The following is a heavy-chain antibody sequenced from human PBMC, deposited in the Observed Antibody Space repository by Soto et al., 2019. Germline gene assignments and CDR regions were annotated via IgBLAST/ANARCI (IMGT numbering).Heavy chain of an antibody. CDR1: GFSVSDQY. CDR2: TRNKVYSYTT. V-gene: IGHV3-72*01. CDR3: ASSWGDHRYFDY. J-gene: IGHJ4*02. Sequence: EVQLVESGGGLVQPGGSLRLSCAASGFSVSDQYIDWVRQAPGKGLEWIGRTRNKVYSYTTEYAASVKGRFTISRDDSQNSLFLQMDSLKPEDTAVYFCASSWGDHRYFDYWCQGTLVTVSS. D-gene: IGHD2-21*02.